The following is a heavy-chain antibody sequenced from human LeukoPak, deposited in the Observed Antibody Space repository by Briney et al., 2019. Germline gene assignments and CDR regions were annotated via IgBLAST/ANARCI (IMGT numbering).Heavy chain of an antibody. D-gene: IGHD6-19*01. CDR1: GGSISSYY. CDR2: IYTSGST. V-gene: IGHV4-4*09. Sequence: PSETLSLTCTASGGSISSYYWSWIRQPPGKGLEWIGYIYTSGSTNHNPSLESRVTTIVDTTENKSSLLLSSVTAADAAVYYCAIHFSRGWTYHYGMDVWGQGTTVTVSS. J-gene: IGHJ6*02. CDR3: AIHFSRGWTYHYGMDV.